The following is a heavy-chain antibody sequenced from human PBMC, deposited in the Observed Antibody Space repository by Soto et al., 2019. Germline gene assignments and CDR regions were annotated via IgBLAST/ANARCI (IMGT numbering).Heavy chain of an antibody. CDR2: ISHDGSYK. CDR1: GFSFPTYV. CDR3: AKGLLAIVGTTLPRDAFNI. J-gene: IGHJ3*02. Sequence: ESGGGVVQPGRSLRLSCAASGFSFPTYVMHWVRQAPGKGLEWVAVISHDGSYKYYGDAVKGRFTISRDTSKNAVYLEMNSLRPEDTAVYYCAKGLLAIVGTTLPRDAFNIWGQGTMVTVSS. V-gene: IGHV3-30*18. D-gene: IGHD1-26*01.